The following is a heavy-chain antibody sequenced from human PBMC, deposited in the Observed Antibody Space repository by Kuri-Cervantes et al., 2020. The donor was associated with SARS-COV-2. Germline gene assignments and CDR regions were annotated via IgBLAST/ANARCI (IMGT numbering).Heavy chain of an antibody. D-gene: IGHD6-13*01. V-gene: IGHV1-3*01. CDR3: ARDRTPIAAAGNFDY. CDR2: INAGNGNT. Sequence: ASVKVSCKASGYTFTSYAMHWVRQAPGQRLEWMGWINAGNGNTKYSQKFQGRVTITRDTSASTAYMELSSLRSEDTAVYYCARDRTPIAAAGNFDYWGQGTLVTVSS. J-gene: IGHJ4*02. CDR1: GYTFTSYA.